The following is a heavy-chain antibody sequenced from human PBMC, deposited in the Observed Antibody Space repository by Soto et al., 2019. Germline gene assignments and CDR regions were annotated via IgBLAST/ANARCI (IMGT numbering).Heavy chain of an antibody. V-gene: IGHV3-33*01. CDR3: ARDESITIFGVAGGYYYGMDV. D-gene: IGHD3-3*01. CDR1: GFTFSSYG. J-gene: IGHJ6*02. Sequence: GGSLRLSCAASGFTFSSYGMHWVRQAPGKGLEWVAVIWYDGSNKYYADSVKGRFTISRDNSKNTLYLQMNSLRAEDTAVYYCARDESITIFGVAGGYYYGMDVWGQGTTVTVSS. CDR2: IWYDGSNK.